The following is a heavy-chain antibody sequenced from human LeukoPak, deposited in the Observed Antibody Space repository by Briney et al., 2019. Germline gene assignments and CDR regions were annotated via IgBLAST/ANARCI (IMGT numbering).Heavy chain of an antibody. V-gene: IGHV2-70*04. CDR1: GFSLSTSGMR. J-gene: IGHJ2*01. D-gene: IGHD5-12*01. CDR2: IDWDDDK. CDR3: VRFFGDSGSWYFDL. Sequence: KESGPALVKPTQTLTLTCTFSGFSLSTSGMRVNWIRQPPGKALEWLARIDWDDDKFYSTSLKTRLTISKDTSKNQVVLTMTNMDPVDTATYYCVRFFGDSGSWYFDLWGRGTLVTVSS.